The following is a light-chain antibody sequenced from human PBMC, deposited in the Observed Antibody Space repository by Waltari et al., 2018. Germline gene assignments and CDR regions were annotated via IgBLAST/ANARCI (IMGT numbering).Light chain of an antibody. CDR3: QQYYNTSYT. V-gene: IGKV4-1*01. J-gene: IGKJ2*01. CDR2: WAS. CDR1: QSVLYSSNNRDY. Sequence: DIVMTQSPDSLAVSLGERATLNCKSSQSVLYSSNNRDYLAWYQQKPGQPPKLLIYWASIRESGVPDRFSGSGSGTDFTLTISSLQAEDVAVYYCQQYYNTSYTFGQGTKLEIK.